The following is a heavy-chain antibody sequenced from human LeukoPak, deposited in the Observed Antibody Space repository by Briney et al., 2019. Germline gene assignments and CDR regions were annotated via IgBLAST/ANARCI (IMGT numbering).Heavy chain of an antibody. CDR2: IIPIFGTA. CDR1: GYTFTSYA. Sequence: GASVKVSCKASGYTFTSYAISWVRQAPGQGLEWMGGIIPIFGTANYAQKFQGRVTITADESTSTAYMELSSLRSEDTAVYYCARGWMGGSYYVDTPWIFDYWGQGTLVTVSS. J-gene: IGHJ4*02. CDR3: ARGWMGGSYYVDTPWIFDY. V-gene: IGHV1-69*13. D-gene: IGHD1-26*01.